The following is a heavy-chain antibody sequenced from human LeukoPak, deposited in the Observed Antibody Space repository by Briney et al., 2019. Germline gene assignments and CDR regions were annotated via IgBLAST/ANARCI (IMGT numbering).Heavy chain of an antibody. CDR2: INHSGST. D-gene: IGHD6-6*01. J-gene: IGHJ6*02. CDR3: GCMGSSPSGWYYYYGMDV. CDR1: GGSFSGYY. Sequence: SETLSLTCAVYGGSFSGYYWSWIRQPPGKGLEGIGEINHSGSTNYNPSLKSRVTISVDTSKNQFSLKLSSVTAADTAVYYCGCMGSSPSGWYYYYGMDVWGQGTTVTVSS. V-gene: IGHV4-34*01.